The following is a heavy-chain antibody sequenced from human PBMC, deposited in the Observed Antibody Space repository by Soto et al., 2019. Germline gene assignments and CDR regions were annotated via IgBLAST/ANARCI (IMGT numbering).Heavy chain of an antibody. CDR2: IKQDGSEK. CDR1: GFTFSSYW. CDR3: GRASDTRTIFGVVRPLDY. Sequence: EVQLVESGGGLVQPGGSLRLSCAASGFTFSSYWMSWVRQAPGKGLEWVANIKQDGSEKYYVDSVKGRFTISIDNAKNSLYLQMNSLRAEDTAVYYCGRASDTRTIFGVVRPLDYWGQGTLVTVSS. V-gene: IGHV3-7*01. J-gene: IGHJ4*02. D-gene: IGHD3-3*01.